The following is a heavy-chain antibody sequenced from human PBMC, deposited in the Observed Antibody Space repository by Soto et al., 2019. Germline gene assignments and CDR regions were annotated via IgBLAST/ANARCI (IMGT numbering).Heavy chain of an antibody. CDR1: GFTFSNYG. V-gene: IGHV3-33*01. J-gene: IGHJ6*02. CDR3: ASDLVGASDSYGLDV. Sequence: QPGGSLRLSCAASGFTFSNYGMHWVRQAPGKGLEWVAIIWHDGNNKYYADSVRGRFIIPRDNSKNRLYLQMNSLRAEDTAVYYCASDLVGASDSYGLDVWGQGTPVTVSS. D-gene: IGHD1-26*01. CDR2: IWHDGNNK.